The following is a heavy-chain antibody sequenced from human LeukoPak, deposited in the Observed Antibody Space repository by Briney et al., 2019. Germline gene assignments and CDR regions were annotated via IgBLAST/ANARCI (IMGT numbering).Heavy chain of an antibody. CDR3: ARVMSSSWSPIDY. D-gene: IGHD6-13*01. CDR1: GGSISSYY. CDR2: ISTSGST. J-gene: IGHJ4*02. V-gene: IGHV4-4*07. Sequence: SETLSLTCTVSGGSISSYYWSWIRQPAGKGLESIGHISTSGSTNYNPSLKSRVTMSVDKSKNQFSLKLSPVTAADTAVYYCARVMSSSWSPIDYWGQGTLVTVSS.